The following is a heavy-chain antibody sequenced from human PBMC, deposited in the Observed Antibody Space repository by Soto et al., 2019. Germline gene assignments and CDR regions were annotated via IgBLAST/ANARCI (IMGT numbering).Heavy chain of an antibody. D-gene: IGHD2-15*01. J-gene: IGHJ6*04. CDR1: GFNFNGYG. V-gene: IGHV3-23*01. Sequence: QPGWSLRLSCAASGFNFNGYGISLVRQSPEKGLEWVASINFFLGKTYYADSVKGRSTISKDDAKDTVYLHLNSLRADDTAIYYCARGAVYGTDHYSRGMEVWGKGSPVTVSS. CDR3: ARGAVYGTDHYSRGMEV. CDR2: INFFLGKT.